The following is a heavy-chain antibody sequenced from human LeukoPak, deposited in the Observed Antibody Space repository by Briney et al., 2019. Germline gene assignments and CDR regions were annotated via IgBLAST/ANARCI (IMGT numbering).Heavy chain of an antibody. D-gene: IGHD2-15*01. CDR1: GGSISSSSYY. J-gene: IGHJ4*02. Sequence: SETLSLTCTVSGGSISSSSYYWGWIRQPPGKGLGWIGSIYYSGSTYYNPSLKSRVTISVDTSKNQLSLKLSSVTAADTAVYYCASAAQTLGYCSGGSCYSSRPFDYWGQGTLVTVSS. CDR2: IYYSGST. V-gene: IGHV4-39*01. CDR3: ASAAQTLGYCSGGSCYSSRPFDY.